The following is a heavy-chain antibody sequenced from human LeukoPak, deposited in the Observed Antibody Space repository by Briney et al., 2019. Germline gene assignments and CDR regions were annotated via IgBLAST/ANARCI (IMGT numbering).Heavy chain of an antibody. J-gene: IGHJ5*02. V-gene: IGHV1-46*01. CDR1: GYTFTSYY. Sequence: ASVKVSCKASGYTFTSYYMHWVRQAPGQGLEWMGIINPSGGSTSYAQKFQGRVTMTRDTSTSTVYMELSSLRSEDTAVYYCARDSPYYDILTGYYSSTNWFDPWGQGTLVTVSS. D-gene: IGHD3-9*01. CDR3: ARDSPYYDILTGYYSSTNWFDP. CDR2: INPSGGST.